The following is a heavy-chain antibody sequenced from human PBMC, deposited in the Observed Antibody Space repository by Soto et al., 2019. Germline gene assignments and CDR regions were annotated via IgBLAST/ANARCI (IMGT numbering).Heavy chain of an antibody. CDR2: INHSGST. D-gene: IGHD4-17*01. CDR3: ARKNPVTPRGY. Sequence: SETLSLTCAVYGGSFSGYYWSWIRQPPGKGLEWIGEINHSGSTNYNPSLKSRVTISVDTSKNQFSLKLSSVTAADTAVYYCARKNPVTPRGYWGQGTLVTVSS. CDR1: GGSFSGYY. J-gene: IGHJ1*01. V-gene: IGHV4-34*01.